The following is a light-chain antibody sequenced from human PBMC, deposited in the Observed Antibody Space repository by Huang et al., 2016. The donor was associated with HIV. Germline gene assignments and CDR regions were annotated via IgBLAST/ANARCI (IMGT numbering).Light chain of an antibody. CDR1: QSVNSY. V-gene: IGKV3-15*01. CDR3: QQYNNWPRT. CDR2: GAS. J-gene: IGKJ1*01. Sequence: EIVMTQSPATLSVSPGERATLSCRASQSVNSYLDWYQQKPGQAPRLLIYGASTRATGLPDRFSGSGSGTEFTLTISSLQSEDFAVYYCQQYNNWPRTFGQGTKVEIK.